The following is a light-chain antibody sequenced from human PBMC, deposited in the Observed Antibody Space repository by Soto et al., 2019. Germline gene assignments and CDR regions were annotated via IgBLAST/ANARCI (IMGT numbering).Light chain of an antibody. CDR3: QHYNSYSEA. V-gene: IGKV1-39*01. CDR1: QNINNY. Sequence: DIQMTQSPSSLSAAIGDRFTMTCRASQNINNYLNWYQHKPGRAPKLLIFGASNLQSGVPSRFSGSGSGTEFTLSISSLQPDDFATYYCQHYNSYSEAFGQGTRLEIK. J-gene: IGKJ5*01. CDR2: GAS.